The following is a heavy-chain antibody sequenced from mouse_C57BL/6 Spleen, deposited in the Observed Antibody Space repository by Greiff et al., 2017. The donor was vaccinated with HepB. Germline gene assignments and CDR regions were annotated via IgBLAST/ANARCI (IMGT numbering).Heavy chain of an antibody. CDR1: GYTFTSYW. CDR3: AFNWTSFDY. J-gene: IGHJ2*01. CDR2: IYPGSGST. D-gene: IGHD4-1*02. Sequence: QVHVKQPGAELVKPGASVKMSCKASGYTFTSYWITWVKQRPGQGLEWIGDIYPGSGSTNYNEKFKSKATLTVDTSSSTAYMQLSSLTSEDSAVYYCAFNWTSFDYWGQGTTLTVSS. V-gene: IGHV1-55*01.